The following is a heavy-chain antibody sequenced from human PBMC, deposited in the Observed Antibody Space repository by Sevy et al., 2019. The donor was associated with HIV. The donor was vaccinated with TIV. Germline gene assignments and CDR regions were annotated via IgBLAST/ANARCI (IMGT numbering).Heavy chain of an antibody. CDR3: AHETSGRFES. Sequence: GGSLRLSCAASGFTFSANWMNWVRQAPGKGLEWVANIKADGGAKHYVDSVEGRFTISRDKAKNLLFVQMNSLRVEDTAVYYCAHETSGRFESWGQGTLVTVSS. V-gene: IGHV3-7*01. CDR1: GFTFSANW. J-gene: IGHJ4*02. D-gene: IGHD1-26*01. CDR2: IKADGGAK.